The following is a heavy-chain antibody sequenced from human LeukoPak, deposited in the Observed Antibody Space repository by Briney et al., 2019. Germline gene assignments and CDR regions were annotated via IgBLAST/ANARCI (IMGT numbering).Heavy chain of an antibody. J-gene: IGHJ4*02. V-gene: IGHV4-38-2*01. CDR1: GYSISSGYY. D-gene: IGHD3-10*01. CDR2: IYHSGST. Sequence: SETLSLTCAVSGYSISSGYYWGWIRQPPGKGLEWIGSIYHSGSTYYNPSLKSRVTISVDTSKSQFSLKLSSVTAADTAVYYCARGDYYGSGSSPRHDYWGQGTLVTVSS. CDR3: ARGDYYGSGSSPRHDY.